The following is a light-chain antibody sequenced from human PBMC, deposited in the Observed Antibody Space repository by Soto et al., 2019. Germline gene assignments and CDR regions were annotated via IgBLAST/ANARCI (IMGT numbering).Light chain of an antibody. CDR2: AAS. CDR3: QQTYTIPWT. V-gene: IGKV1-39*01. CDR1: HGITNY. J-gene: IGKJ1*01. Sequence: DIQMTQSPSSLSTSVGDRVTITCRASHGITNYLNWYQQKPGKAPKLLIYAASSLQSGVPSRFSGGGSGTDFTLTIGSLQPEDFATYYCQQTYTIPWTFGQGTKVEIK.